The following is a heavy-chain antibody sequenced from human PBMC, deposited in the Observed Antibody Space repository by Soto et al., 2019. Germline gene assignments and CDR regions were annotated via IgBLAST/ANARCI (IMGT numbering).Heavy chain of an antibody. J-gene: IGHJ4*02. Sequence: GGSLRLSCAASGFTFNTYWMDWVRQTPGKGLEWVANINQDGSEKNYVDSVKGRFTIYRDNAKNSLYLQMSSLTAEDSALYYCSRSLDSWGQGTLVTVSS. CDR1: GFTFNTYW. CDR3: SRSLDS. V-gene: IGHV3-7*01. CDR2: INQDGSEK.